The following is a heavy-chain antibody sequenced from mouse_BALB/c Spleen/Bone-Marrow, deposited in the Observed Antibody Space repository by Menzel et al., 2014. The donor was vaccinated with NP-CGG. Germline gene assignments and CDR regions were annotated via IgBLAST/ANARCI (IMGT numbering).Heavy chain of an antibody. J-gene: IGHJ2*01. Sequence: QVQLQQPGADLVRPGSSVKISCKASGYAFSNYWMNWVKQRPGQGLEWIGQIYPGDGDTNYNGKSKGKATLTADKSSSAAYMQLSSLTAEDSAVYFCARCDGYSYCFDYWGQGTALTVSS. V-gene: IGHV1-80*01. CDR1: GYAFSNYW. CDR3: ARCDGYSYCFDY. D-gene: IGHD2-3*01. CDR2: IYPGDGDT.